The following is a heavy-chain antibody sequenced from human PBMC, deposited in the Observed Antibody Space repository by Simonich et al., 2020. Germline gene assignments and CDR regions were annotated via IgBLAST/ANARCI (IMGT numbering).Heavy chain of an antibody. CDR1: GFTFSSYA. CDR2: ISGSGCST. V-gene: IGHV3-23*01. Sequence: GGGLVQPGGSLRLSCAASGFTFSSYAMSWVRHAPGKVMEWVSAISGSGCSTYYSDSVKGRLTISRDNSNNTLYLQMNSLRAEDTAVYYCAKDLGERITMIVVVIDAVDIWGQGTMVTVSS. CDR3: AKDLGERITMIVVVIDAVDI. J-gene: IGHJ3*02. D-gene: IGHD3-22*01.